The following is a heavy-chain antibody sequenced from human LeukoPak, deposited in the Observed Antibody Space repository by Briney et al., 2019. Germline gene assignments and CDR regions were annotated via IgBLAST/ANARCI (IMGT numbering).Heavy chain of an antibody. V-gene: IGHV3-7*03. CDR2: VDQDGSEK. J-gene: IGHJ4*02. Sequence: GGSLRLSCAASGFIFNSYWMNWLRQAPGKGLEWVANVDQDGSEKYYVGSVKGRFTISRDNAKNSLYLQMNSLRAEDTAVYYCARVPPRGDYFDYWGQGTLVTVSS. CDR3: ARVPPRGDYFDY. CDR1: GFIFNSYW. D-gene: IGHD3-16*01.